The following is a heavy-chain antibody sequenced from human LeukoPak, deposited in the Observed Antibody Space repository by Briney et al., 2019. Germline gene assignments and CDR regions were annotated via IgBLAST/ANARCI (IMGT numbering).Heavy chain of an antibody. V-gene: IGHV1-69*06. J-gene: IGHJ3*02. CDR1: GGTFSSYA. Sequence: EASVKVSCKAAGGTFSSYAISWVRQGPGQGLEWMGGIIPIFGTANYAQKFQGRVTITADKSTSTAYMELSSLRSEDTAVYYCASGHGYSSSLVAFDIWGQGTMVTVSS. CDR2: IIPIFGTA. D-gene: IGHD6-13*01. CDR3: ASGHGYSSSLVAFDI.